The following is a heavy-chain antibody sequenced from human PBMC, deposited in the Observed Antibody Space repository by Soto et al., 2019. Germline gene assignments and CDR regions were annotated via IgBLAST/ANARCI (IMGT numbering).Heavy chain of an antibody. CDR1: GFTFSSYG. V-gene: IGHV3-30*03. Sequence: QVQLVESGGGVVQPGRSLRLSCAASGFTFSSYGMHWVRQAPGKGLEWVAVISYDGSNKYYADSVKGRFTISRDNSKNTLYLQMNSLRAEDTALYYCASGGLVPGGYYYYYGMDAWGQGTTVTVSS. CDR2: ISYDGSNK. D-gene: IGHD6-13*01. J-gene: IGHJ6*02. CDR3: ASGGLVPGGYYYYYGMDA.